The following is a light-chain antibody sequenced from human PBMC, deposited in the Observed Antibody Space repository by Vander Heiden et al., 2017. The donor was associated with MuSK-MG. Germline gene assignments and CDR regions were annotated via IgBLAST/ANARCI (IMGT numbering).Light chain of an antibody. CDR3: QQNDSNPLRT. CDR2: AAS. Sequence: DIQMTQSPSSLSASVGDRVTITCRASQSISSYLNWYQQKPGKAPKLLIYAASSLQSGVPSRFSGSGYGTDFTLTISSRQPEDFAPYYCQQNDSNPLRTFGQGTKVEIK. CDR1: QSISSY. V-gene: IGKV1-39*01. J-gene: IGKJ1*01.